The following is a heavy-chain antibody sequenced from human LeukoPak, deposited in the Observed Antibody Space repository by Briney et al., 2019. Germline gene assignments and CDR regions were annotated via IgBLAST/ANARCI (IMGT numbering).Heavy chain of an antibody. CDR2: ISAYNGNT. J-gene: IGHJ4*02. CDR1: GYSFTSFG. V-gene: IGHV1-18*01. Sequence: ASVKASCKASGYSFTSFGISWVRQAPGQGLEWMGWISAYNGNTNSVQKFQGRVTMTTDISTSTAYMELRSLRSDDTAVFYCVRDLGVDTSMIFFDYWGQGTLVTVSS. CDR3: VRDLGVDTSMIFFDY. D-gene: IGHD5-18*01.